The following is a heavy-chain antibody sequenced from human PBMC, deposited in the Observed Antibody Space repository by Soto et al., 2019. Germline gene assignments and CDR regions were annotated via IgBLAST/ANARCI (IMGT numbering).Heavy chain of an antibody. CDR3: ARQGGYFDY. V-gene: IGHV4-39*01. CDR2: INYRGNT. Sequence: SETLSLTCTVSRGSITGSTYYWGWVRQPPGKGLEWIGSINYRGNTFYNPSLKSRVTLSVDSSKNQISLKVTSMTAADTATYYCARQGGYFDYWGQGALVTVSS. CDR1: RGSITGSTYY. D-gene: IGHD2-15*01. J-gene: IGHJ4*02.